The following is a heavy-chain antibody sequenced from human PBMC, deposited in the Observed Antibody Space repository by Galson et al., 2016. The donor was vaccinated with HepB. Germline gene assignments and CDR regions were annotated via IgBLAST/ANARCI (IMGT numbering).Heavy chain of an antibody. CDR2: FGPKAEET. J-gene: IGHJ4*01. CDR3: ASEVIQLERHRYIDF. D-gene: IGHD1-1*01. CDR1: GYSVTDFS. V-gene: IGHV1-24*01. Sequence: SVKVSCKVSGYSVTDFSMHWVRQAPGKGLEWMGGFGPKAEETIFAQRFQGRVTVTEDTSTDTAYMELTSLGSEDTAVYYCASEVIQLERHRYIDFWGQGTLVIVSS.